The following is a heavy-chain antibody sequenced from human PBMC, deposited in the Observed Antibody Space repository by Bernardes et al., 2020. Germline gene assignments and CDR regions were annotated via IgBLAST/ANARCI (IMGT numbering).Heavy chain of an antibody. CDR1: GFTFRSYA. V-gene: IGHV3-23*01. Sequence: GGSLRLSCAASGFTFRSYAMSWVRQAPGKGLAWVSAISGSGGSTYYADSVKGRFTISRDNSKNTLYLQMNSLRAEDTAVYYCAKWFTYYYDSSGYKPGNYWGQGTLVTGSS. CDR2: ISGSGGST. J-gene: IGHJ4*02. D-gene: IGHD3-22*01. CDR3: AKWFTYYYDSSGYKPGNY.